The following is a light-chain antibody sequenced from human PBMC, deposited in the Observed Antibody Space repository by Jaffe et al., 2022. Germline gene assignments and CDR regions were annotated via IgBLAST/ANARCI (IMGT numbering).Light chain of an antibody. CDR1: SSDVGSYDL. CDR3: CAFGRTYWV. J-gene: IGLJ3*02. CDR2: EVY. Sequence: QSALTQPASVSGSPGQSITISCTGSSSDVGSYDLVSWYQQHPGKAPKLIIYEVYKRPSGVSNRFSGSKSGNTASLTISGLQADDETDYYCCAFGRTYWVFGGGTKLTVL. V-gene: IGLV2-23*02.